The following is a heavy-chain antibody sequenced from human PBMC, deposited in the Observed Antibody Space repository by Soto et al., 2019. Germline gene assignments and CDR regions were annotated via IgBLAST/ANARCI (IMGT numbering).Heavy chain of an antibody. V-gene: IGHV4-59*08. D-gene: IGHD5-12*01. CDR3: ARHIWLRSADNFEY. J-gene: IGHJ4*02. Sequence: SETLSLTCTVSGGSISSYYWSWIRQPPGKGLGWIGYIYYSGSTNYNPSLKSRVTISVDTSKNQFSLKPSSVTAADTAVYYCARHIWLRSADNFEYWGQGTLISVSS. CDR1: GGSISSYY. CDR2: IYYSGST.